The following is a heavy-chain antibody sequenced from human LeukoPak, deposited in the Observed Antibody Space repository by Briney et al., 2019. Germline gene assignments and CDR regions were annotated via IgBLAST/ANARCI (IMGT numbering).Heavy chain of an antibody. D-gene: IGHD3-9*01. J-gene: IGHJ5*02. V-gene: IGHV4-39*07. CDR2: IYYSGST. CDR1: GGSISSSSYY. CDR3: ARVWIGDILTGSLNWFDP. Sequence: PSETLSLTCTVSGGSISSSSYYWGWIRQPPGKGLEWIGSIYYSGSTYYNPSLKSRVTISVDTSKNQFSLKLSSVTAADTAVYYCARVWIGDILTGSLNWFDPWGQGTLVTVSS.